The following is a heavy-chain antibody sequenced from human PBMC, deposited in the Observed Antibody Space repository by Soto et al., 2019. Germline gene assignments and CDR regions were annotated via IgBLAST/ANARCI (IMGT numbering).Heavy chain of an antibody. Sequence: PSETLSLTCAVSGGSISGTNWWNWVRQSPGKGLEWIGEVYHTGCTNYNPALKSRLSISVDRSKNQFTLQLTSVTVEDTAVYYCATSYGNAWYTYWGQGTQVTVSS. CDR1: GGSISGTNW. CDR3: ATSYGNAWYTY. J-gene: IGHJ4*02. D-gene: IGHD6-13*01. CDR2: VYHTGCT. V-gene: IGHV4-4*02.